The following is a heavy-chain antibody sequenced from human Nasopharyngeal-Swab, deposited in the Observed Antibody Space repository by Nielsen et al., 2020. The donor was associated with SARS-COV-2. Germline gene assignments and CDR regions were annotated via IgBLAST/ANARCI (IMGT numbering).Heavy chain of an antibody. CDR1: GFIFNSHA. J-gene: IGHJ5*02. Sequence: GGSLRLSCAASGFIFNSHAMHWVRQAPGTGLEWVAAISYAGISEYYADSVKGRFTISRDNFKDTLYLQMDSLRPEDTAVYYCARAADGYNSFDPWGQGTLVTVSS. D-gene: IGHD5-24*01. CDR2: ISYAGISE. V-gene: IGHV3-30*04. CDR3: ARAADGYNSFDP.